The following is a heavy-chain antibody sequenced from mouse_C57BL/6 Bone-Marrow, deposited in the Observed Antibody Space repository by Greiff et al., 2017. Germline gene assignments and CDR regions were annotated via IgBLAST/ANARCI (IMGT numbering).Heavy chain of an antibody. J-gene: IGHJ2*01. Sequence: QVQLQQPGAELVRPGTSVKLSCKASGYTFTSYWMHWVKQRPGQGLEWIGVIDPSDSYTNYNQKFKGKAILTADKSSSTAYMELRSLTSEDSAVYYCTRDYYEPWGQGTTLTVSS. V-gene: IGHV1-59*01. CDR2: IDPSDSYT. CDR3: TRDYYEP. D-gene: IGHD1-1*01. CDR1: GYTFTSYW.